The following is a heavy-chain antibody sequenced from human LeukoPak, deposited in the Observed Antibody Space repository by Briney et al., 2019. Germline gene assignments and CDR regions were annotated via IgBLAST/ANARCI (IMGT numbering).Heavy chain of an antibody. V-gene: IGHV2-5*01. D-gene: IGHD6-19*01. J-gene: IGHJ4*02. CDR3: AHGSGWLYDY. CDR2: IYWNDDN. Sequence: NGSGPTLVKPTQTLTLTCTFSGFSLSTRGVGVGWIRQPPGKALEWLALIYWNDDNRYSPSLKSRLTITKDTSKNQVVLTMTNMDPVDTARYYCAHGSGWLYDYWGQGALVTASS. CDR1: GFSLSTRGVG.